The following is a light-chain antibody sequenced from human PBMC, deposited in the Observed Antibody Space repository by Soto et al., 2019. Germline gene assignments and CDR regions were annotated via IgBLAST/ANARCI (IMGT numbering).Light chain of an antibody. V-gene: IGKV3-20*01. CDR3: QQYGSSPRALT. J-gene: IGKJ4*01. Sequence: EIVLTQSPGTLSLSPGERDTLSCRASQSVSSSYLAWYQQKPGQAPRLLIYGASSRATGIPDRFSGSGSGTDFTLTISRLEPEDFAVYYCQQYGSSPRALTFGGGTKVDIK. CDR2: GAS. CDR1: QSVSSSY.